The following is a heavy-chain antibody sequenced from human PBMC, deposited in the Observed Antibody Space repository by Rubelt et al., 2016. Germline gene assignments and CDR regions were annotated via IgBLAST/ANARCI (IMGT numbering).Heavy chain of an antibody. D-gene: IGHD6-13*01. Sequence: QVQLVQSGAEVKKPGSSVKVSCKASGGTFSSYAISWVRQAPGQGLEWMGGIIPIFGTANYAQKFQGRVTITADESTSTAAVERSRKRSADTAVDYCARGGAAAADDNDAFDIWGQGTMVTVSS. CDR2: IIPIFGTA. V-gene: IGHV1-69*12. J-gene: IGHJ3*02. CDR3: ARGGAAAADDNDAFDI. CDR1: GGTFSSYA.